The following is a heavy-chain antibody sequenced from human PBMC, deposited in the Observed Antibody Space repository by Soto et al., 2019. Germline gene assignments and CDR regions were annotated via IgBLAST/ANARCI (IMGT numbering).Heavy chain of an antibody. CDR2: ISAYNGNT. CDR3: ASSVDSSSSDQDYYGMDV. CDR1: GYTFTSYG. J-gene: IGHJ6*02. Sequence: QVQLVQSGAEVKKPGASVKVSCKASGYTFTSYGISWVRQATGQGLEWMGWISAYNGNTNYAQKLKGRVTMTTDTSTSTAYMELRSLRSEDTAVYYCASSVDSSSSDQDYYGMDVWGQGTKVTVSS. V-gene: IGHV1-18*04. D-gene: IGHD6-13*01.